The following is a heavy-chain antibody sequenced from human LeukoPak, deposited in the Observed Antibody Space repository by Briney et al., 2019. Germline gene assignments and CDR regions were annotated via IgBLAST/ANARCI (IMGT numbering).Heavy chain of an antibody. D-gene: IGHD3-10*01. J-gene: IGHJ4*02. CDR1: GFTFSTYA. V-gene: IGHV3-30*18. Sequence: GGSLRLSCVVSGFTFSTYAMHWARQAPGKGLEWVAIISYDGSDKYYADSVKGRFTISRDNSKNTLYLQMNSLRAEDTAVYYCAKDIRNDRFGGPGKYWGQGTLVTASS. CDR2: ISYDGSDK. CDR3: AKDIRNDRFGGPGKY.